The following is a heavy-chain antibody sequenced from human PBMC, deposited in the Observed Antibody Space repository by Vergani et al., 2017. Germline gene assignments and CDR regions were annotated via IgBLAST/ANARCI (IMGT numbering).Heavy chain of an antibody. CDR3: ARHATVVWLVNVGWIDP. Sequence: QLQLQESGPGLVKPSATLSLTCSVSGASIRSSNYYWGWLRQPPGKGLEWIASIYYSGSTYYNPSLKSRVTISVDTSKNQFSLKLSSVTAADAAGYFCARHATVVWLVNVGWIDPWGQGILVTVSS. D-gene: IGHD6-19*01. J-gene: IGHJ5*02. CDR1: GASIRSSNYY. CDR2: IYYSGST. V-gene: IGHV4-39*01.